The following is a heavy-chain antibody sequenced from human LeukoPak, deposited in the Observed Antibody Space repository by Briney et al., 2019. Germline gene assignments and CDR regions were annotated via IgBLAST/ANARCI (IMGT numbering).Heavy chain of an antibody. CDR1: GFIVSSNH. V-gene: IGHV3-66*01. CDR2: IYSGGYSGGGP. J-gene: IGHJ4*02. CDR3: ARDVYGDGYNSFDY. D-gene: IGHD5-24*01. Sequence: PGGSLRLSCAVSGFIVSSNHMNWVRQAPGKGLEWVSVIYSGGYSGGGPFYADSVKGRFTTSSDSSKNTLFLQMNRLRAEATAVYYCARDVYGDGYNSFDYWGLGILVTVSS.